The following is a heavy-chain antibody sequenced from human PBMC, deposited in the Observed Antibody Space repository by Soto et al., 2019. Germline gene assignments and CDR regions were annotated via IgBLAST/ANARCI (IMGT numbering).Heavy chain of an antibody. Sequence: QVQLVQSGAEVKKPGSSVKVSCKASGYTFTSYDINWVRQATGQGLEWMGWMNPNSGNTGYAQEFQGRVTMTRNTSISTAYMDLSSLRSDETAVYDCARERAGAGFDYWGQGTRVPVSS. J-gene: IGHJ4*02. CDR3: ARERAGAGFDY. D-gene: IGHD6-13*01. CDR2: MNPNSGNT. V-gene: IGHV1-8*02. CDR1: GYTFTSYD.